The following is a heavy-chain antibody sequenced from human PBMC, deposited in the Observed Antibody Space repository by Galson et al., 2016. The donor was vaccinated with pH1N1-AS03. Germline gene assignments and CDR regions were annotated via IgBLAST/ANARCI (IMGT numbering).Heavy chain of an antibody. Sequence: ETLSLTCTVSGGSISSSSYYWGWIRQPPGKGLEWIGSIYYSGSTYYNPSLKSRVTISVDTSKNQFSLKLSSVTAADRAVYYCARRVYGDYVNWFDPWGQGTLVTVSS. D-gene: IGHD4-17*01. V-gene: IGHV4-39*01. J-gene: IGHJ5*02. CDR1: GGSISSSSYY. CDR2: IYYSGST. CDR3: ARRVYGDYVNWFDP.